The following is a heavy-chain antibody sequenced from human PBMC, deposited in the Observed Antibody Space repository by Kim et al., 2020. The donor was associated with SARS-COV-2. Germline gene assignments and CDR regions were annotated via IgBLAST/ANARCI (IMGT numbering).Heavy chain of an antibody. D-gene: IGHD1-26*01. Sequence: STYYADSVKGRFTISRDNSKNTLDLQMNSLRAEDTAVYYCAKVSSGTTEGWGQGTLVTVSS. V-gene: IGHV3-23*01. CDR2: ST. CDR3: AKVSSGTTEG. J-gene: IGHJ4*02.